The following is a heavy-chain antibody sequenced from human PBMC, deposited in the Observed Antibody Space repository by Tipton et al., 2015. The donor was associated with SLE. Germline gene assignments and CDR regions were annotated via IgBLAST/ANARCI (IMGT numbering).Heavy chain of an antibody. CDR3: TRMTCSGGTCPDEY. D-gene: IGHD2-15*01. J-gene: IGHJ4*02. Sequence: SLRLSCLGSGFTFGDYAMSWVRQAPGKGLEWVGFIRSKDYGGTPEYAASVRGRFTISRDDSKSIAYLQMNGLKTEDTAVYYCTRMTCSGGTCPDEYWGQGTLVTVSS. V-gene: IGHV3-49*04. CDR2: IRSKDYGGTP. CDR1: GFTFGDYA.